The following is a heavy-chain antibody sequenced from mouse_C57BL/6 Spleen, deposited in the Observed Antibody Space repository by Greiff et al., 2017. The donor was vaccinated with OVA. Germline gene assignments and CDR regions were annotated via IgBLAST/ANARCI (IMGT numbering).Heavy chain of an antibody. J-gene: IGHJ2*01. CDR2: INPNNGGT. CDR1: GYTFTDYN. CDR3: ARGQGVYYDYLDY. D-gene: IGHD2-4*01. Sequence: EVKLQESGPELVKPGASVKMSCKASGYTFTDYNMHWVKQSHGKSLEWIGYINPNNGGTSYNQKFKGKATLTVNKSSSTAYMELRSLTSEDSAVYYCARGQGVYYDYLDYWGQGTTLTVSS. V-gene: IGHV1-22*01.